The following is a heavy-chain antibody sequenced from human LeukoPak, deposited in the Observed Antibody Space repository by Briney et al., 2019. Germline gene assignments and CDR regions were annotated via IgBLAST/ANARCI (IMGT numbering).Heavy chain of an antibody. CDR2: ISYDGSNK. CDR3: QAEDGIRYFDWLRPSYGMDV. D-gene: IGHD3-9*01. CDR1: GFTFSSYA. J-gene: IGHJ6*02. V-gene: IGHV3-30*04. Sequence: GGSLRLSCAASGFTFSSYAMQWVRQAPGKGLEWVAVISYDGSNKYYADSVKVRFTISRDNSKNTLYLQMNSLKAEDTAVFFFQAEDGIRYFDWLRPSYGMDVWGQGTTVTVSS.